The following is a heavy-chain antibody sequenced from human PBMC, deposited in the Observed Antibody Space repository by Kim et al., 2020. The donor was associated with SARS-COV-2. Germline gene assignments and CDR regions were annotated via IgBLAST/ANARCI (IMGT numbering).Heavy chain of an antibody. D-gene: IGHD3-22*01. Sequence: GGYLRLSCSASGFTFSSSAMHWVRQAPGKGLEYVSAISSNVGSTYYADSVKGRFTISRTNSKNTLYLQMSSLRVEDTAVYYCVKALITMIVVVTPDFDYWGKGTLVAVSS. CDR2: ISSNVGST. CDR1: GFTFSSSA. CDR3: VKALITMIVVVTPDFDY. J-gene: IGHJ4*02. V-gene: IGHV3-64D*09.